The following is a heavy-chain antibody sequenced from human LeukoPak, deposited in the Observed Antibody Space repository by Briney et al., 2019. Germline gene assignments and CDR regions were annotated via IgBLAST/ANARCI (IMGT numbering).Heavy chain of an antibody. CDR1: GGSISSSSYY. Sequence: SETLSLTCTVSGGSISSSSYYWGWIRQPPGKGLEWIGSIYYSGSTYYNPSLKSRVTISVDTSENQFSLKLSSVTAADTAVYYCARSYSGIPYYFDYWGQGTLVTVSS. V-gene: IGHV4-39*07. CDR3: ARSYSGIPYYFDY. CDR2: IYYSGST. D-gene: IGHD1-26*01. J-gene: IGHJ4*02.